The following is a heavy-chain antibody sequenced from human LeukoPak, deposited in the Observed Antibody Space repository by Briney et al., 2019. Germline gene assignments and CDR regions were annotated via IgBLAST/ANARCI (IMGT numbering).Heavy chain of an antibody. CDR2: ISGSGGST. Sequence: GGSLRLSCAASGFTFSSYAMSWVRQAPGKGLEWVSDISGSGGSTYYADSVKGRFAISRDNSKNTLYLQMNSPRAEDTAVYYCAKVTDLGYCSSTSCYEGGYFDYWGQGTLVTVSS. CDR3: AKVTDLGYCSSTSCYEGGYFDY. D-gene: IGHD2-2*01. J-gene: IGHJ4*02. CDR1: GFTFSSYA. V-gene: IGHV3-23*01.